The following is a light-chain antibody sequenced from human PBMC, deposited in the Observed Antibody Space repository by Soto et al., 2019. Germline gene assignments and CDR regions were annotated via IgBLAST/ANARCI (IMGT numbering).Light chain of an antibody. CDR2: DIS. J-gene: IGKJ5*01. CDR1: QSLTNPY. V-gene: IGKV3-20*01. CDR3: QQYGSSEII. Sequence: ENVLTHSPVTLSLSPGDRATLFCTARQSLTNPYIAWYQQKPGQAPRLLIYDISSRATGIPDRFSGSVYGTDFNLTITRLEPEDFAVFYCQQYGSSEIIFGQGTRLEIK.